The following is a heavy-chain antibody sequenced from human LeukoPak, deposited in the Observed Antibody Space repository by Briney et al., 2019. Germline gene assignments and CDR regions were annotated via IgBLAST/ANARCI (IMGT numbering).Heavy chain of an antibody. CDR1: GYTFTGYY. V-gene: IGHV1-2*02. J-gene: IGHJ2*01. Sequence: ASVKVSCKASGYTFTGYYMHWVRQAPGQGLEWMGWINPNSGGINYAQKFQGRVTMTRDTSISTAYMELSRLRSDDTAVYYCARGSMVRGVHYWYFDLWGRGTLVTVSS. CDR2: INPNSGGI. D-gene: IGHD3-10*01. CDR3: ARGSMVRGVHYWYFDL.